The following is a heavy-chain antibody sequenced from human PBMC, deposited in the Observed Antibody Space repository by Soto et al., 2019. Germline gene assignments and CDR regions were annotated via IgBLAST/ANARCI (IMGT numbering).Heavy chain of an antibody. CDR1: GFTFSSYA. CDR2: ISYDGSNK. J-gene: IGHJ4*02. D-gene: IGHD3-16*01. CDR3: ARALGGSYYDY. Sequence: QVQLVESGGGVVQPGRSLRLSCAASGFTFSSYAMHWVRQAPGKGLEWVAVISYDGSNKYYADSVKSRFTISRDNSKNSLYLQMNSLRAEDTAVYYCARALGGSYYDYWGQGTLVTVSS. V-gene: IGHV3-30-3*01.